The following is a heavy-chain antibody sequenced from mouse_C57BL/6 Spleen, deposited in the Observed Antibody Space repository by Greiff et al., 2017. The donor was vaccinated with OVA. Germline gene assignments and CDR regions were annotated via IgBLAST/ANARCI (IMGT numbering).Heavy chain of an antibody. CDR1: GYTFTSYW. CDR3: ARGDYDVPFAY. CDR2: IDPNSGGT. Sequence: QVQLQQPGAELVKPGASVKLSCKASGYTFTSYWMHWVKQRPGRGLEWIGRIDPNSGGTTYNEKFKSKAPLTVDKPSSTAYMQLSSLTSEDSAVYYCARGDYDVPFAYWGQGTLVTVSA. V-gene: IGHV1-72*01. J-gene: IGHJ3*01. D-gene: IGHD2-4*01.